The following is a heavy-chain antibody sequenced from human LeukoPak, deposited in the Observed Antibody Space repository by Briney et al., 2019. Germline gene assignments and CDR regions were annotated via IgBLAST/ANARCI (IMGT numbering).Heavy chain of an antibody. CDR1: GFTFSSYS. J-gene: IGHJ4*02. Sequence: GGSLRLSCAASGFTFSSYSMNWVRQAPGKGLEWVSSISSSSSYIYYADSVKGRFTISRDNAKNSLYLQMNSLRAEDTAVYFCAKDRDTPATAQPQRGYFDSWGQGTLVTVSS. CDR3: AKDRDTPATAQPQRGYFDS. V-gene: IGHV3-21*01. CDR2: ISSSSSYI. D-gene: IGHD5-24*01.